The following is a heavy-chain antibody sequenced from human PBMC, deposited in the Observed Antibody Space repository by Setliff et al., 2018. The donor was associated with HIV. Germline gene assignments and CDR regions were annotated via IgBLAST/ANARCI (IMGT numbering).Heavy chain of an antibody. Sequence: PSETPSLTCTVSGDSMTSGSFYWSWVRQPAGKGLEWIGQVHSTLSTNYNPSLKSRLSISADTSKNQFSLNLRFVTAADTALYYCARRTFGSGRFDPWGQGTPVTVSS. CDR2: VHSTLST. J-gene: IGHJ5*02. CDR3: ARRTFGSGRFDP. D-gene: IGHD6-19*01. CDR1: GDSMTSGSFY. V-gene: IGHV4-61*09.